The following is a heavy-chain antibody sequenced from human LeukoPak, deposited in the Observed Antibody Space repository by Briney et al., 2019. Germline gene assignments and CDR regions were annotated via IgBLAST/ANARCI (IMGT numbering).Heavy chain of an antibody. CDR1: GFTFSSYA. CDR2: ISGSGGST. V-gene: IGHV3-23*01. Sequence: GGSLRLSCAASGFTFSSYAMSWVRQAPGKGLEWVSAISGSGGSTYYADSVKGRFTISRDNSKNTLYLQMNSLRAEDTAVYYCAKVPMYYYGSGSYSFDIWGQGTVVTVSS. CDR3: AKVPMYYYGSGSYSFDI. J-gene: IGHJ3*02. D-gene: IGHD3-10*01.